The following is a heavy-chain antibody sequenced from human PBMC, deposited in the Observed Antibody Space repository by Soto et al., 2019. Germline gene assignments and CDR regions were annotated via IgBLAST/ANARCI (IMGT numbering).Heavy chain of an antibody. CDR2: IYHSGST. Sequence: WETLSLTCAVSGYSISSGYYWGWIRQPPGKGLEWIGSIYHSGSTYYNPSLKSRVTISVDTSKNQFSLKLSSVTAADTAVYYCARAYTAMASRAAGDGFDYWGQGTLVTVSS. J-gene: IGHJ4*02. V-gene: IGHV4-38-2*01. CDR3: ARAYTAMASRAAGDGFDY. CDR1: GYSISSGYY. D-gene: IGHD5-18*01.